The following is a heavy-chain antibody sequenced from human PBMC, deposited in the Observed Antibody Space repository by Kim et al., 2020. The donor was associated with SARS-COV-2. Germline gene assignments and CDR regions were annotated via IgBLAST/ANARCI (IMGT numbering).Heavy chain of an antibody. CDR1: GGSISSSSYY. J-gene: IGHJ5*02. V-gene: IGHV4-39*01. CDR2: IYYSVST. CDR3: ARQGYQLLWPGGSIRNWFDP. D-gene: IGHD2-2*01. Sequence: SQTLSLTCTVSGGSISSSSYYWGWIRQPPGKGLEWIGSIYYSVSTYYNTSLKSRVTISVDTSKNQFSLKLSSVTAADTAVYYCARQGYQLLWPGGSIRNWFDPWGQGTLVTVSS.